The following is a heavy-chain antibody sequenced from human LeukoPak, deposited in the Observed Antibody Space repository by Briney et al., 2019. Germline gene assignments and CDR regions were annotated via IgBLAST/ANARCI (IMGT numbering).Heavy chain of an antibody. CDR3: ASESPLYYDGNSGF. D-gene: IGHD4-23*01. CDR2: IYGGDST. V-gene: IGHV3-53*01. CDR1: GFAVSSNY. J-gene: IGHJ4*02. Sequence: GGSLRLSCAVSGFAVSSNYMSWVRQAPGKGLEWVSGIYGGDSTYYADSVKGRFTISRDNSKNTLYLQMNSLRAEDTAVYYCASESPLYYDGNSGFWGQGALVTVSS.